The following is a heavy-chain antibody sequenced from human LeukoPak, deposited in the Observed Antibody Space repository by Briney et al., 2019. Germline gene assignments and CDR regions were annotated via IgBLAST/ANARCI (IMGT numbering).Heavy chain of an antibody. CDR3: ARDRTGNNWFDP. D-gene: IGHD1-1*01. J-gene: IGHJ5*02. CDR1: GGSISSYY. Sequence: SETLSLTCTVSGGSISSYYWSWIRQPPGKGLEWIGYIYHSGSTNYNPSLKSRVTISVDTSKNQFSLKLSSVTAADTAVYYCARDRTGNNWFDPWGQGTLVTVSS. CDR2: IYHSGST. V-gene: IGHV4-59*01.